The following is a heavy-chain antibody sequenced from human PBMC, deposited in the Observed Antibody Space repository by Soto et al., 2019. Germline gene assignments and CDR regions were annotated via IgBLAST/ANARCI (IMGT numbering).Heavy chain of an antibody. D-gene: IGHD3-16*02. Sequence: QVQLVQSGAEVKKPGASVKISCRASGYRFSDHGIHWMRQAPGQRPEWMGWIHPGNGNTRSPQKFQGRVTFTRDTSASTAYMELCSLTSEDTAVYFCARDRYTATTVWFDPWGQGSLVTVSS. CDR3: ARDRYTATTVWFDP. V-gene: IGHV1-3*01. J-gene: IGHJ5*02. CDR1: GYRFSDHG. CDR2: IHPGNGNT.